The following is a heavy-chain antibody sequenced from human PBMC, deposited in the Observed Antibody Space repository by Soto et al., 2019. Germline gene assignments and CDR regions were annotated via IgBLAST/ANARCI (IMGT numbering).Heavy chain of an antibody. Sequence: SETLSLTYTGSGGSIISYYWSGMRQPPGKGLEWIGYIYYGGSTNYNPSLKSRVTISVDTSKNQFSLKLSSVTAADTAVYYCARVVRGVINAFDIWGQGTMVTVSS. V-gene: IGHV4-59*01. J-gene: IGHJ3*02. CDR1: GGSIISYY. CDR2: IYYGGST. D-gene: IGHD3-10*01. CDR3: ARVVRGVINAFDI.